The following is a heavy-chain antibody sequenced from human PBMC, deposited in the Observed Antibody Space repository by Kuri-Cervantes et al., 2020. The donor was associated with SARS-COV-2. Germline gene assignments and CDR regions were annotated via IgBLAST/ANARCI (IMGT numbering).Heavy chain of an antibody. Sequence: GESLKISCAASGFTFTSYAMHWVRQAPGQRLEWMGWINAGNGNTKYSQKFQGRVTITRDTSASTAYMELSSLRSEDTAVYYCAGEYYDSSGYYYYYYYGMDVWGQGTTVTVSS. CDR3: AGEYYDSSGYYYYYYYGMDV. V-gene: IGHV1-3*01. J-gene: IGHJ6*02. D-gene: IGHD3-22*01. CDR2: INAGNGNT. CDR1: GFTFTSYA.